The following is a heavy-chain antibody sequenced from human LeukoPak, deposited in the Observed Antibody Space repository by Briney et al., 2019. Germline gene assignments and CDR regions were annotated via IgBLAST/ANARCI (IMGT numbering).Heavy chain of an antibody. J-gene: IGHJ4*02. D-gene: IGHD5-12*01. CDR3: ATRGGYDYSRDY. CDR1: GGSISSSTYY. V-gene: IGHV4-39*01. CDR2: IYYSGST. Sequence: PSETLSLTCTVSGGSISSSTYYWGWIRQPPGKGLEWIGSIYYSGSTYYNPSLTSRLTISVGTSKNQFSLKLSSMTAADTAVYYSATRGGYDYSRDYCGQGTLVTVSS.